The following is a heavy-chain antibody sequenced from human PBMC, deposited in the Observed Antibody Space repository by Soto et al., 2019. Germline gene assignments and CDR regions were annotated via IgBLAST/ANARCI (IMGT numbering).Heavy chain of an antibody. D-gene: IGHD3-10*01. CDR1: GYTLTELS. CDR3: ATDRITMVRGVSNWFDP. J-gene: IGHJ5*02. Sequence: ASVKVSCKVSGYTLTELSMHWVRQAPGKGLEWMGGFDPEDGETIYAQEFQGRVTMTEDTSTDTAYMELSSLRSEDTAVYYCATDRITMVRGVSNWFDPWGQGTLVTVSS. CDR2: FDPEDGET. V-gene: IGHV1-24*01.